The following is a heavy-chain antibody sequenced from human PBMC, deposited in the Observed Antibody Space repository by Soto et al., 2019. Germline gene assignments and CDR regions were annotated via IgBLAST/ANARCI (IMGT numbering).Heavy chain of an antibody. Sequence: PSETLSLTCAVSDGSITTSHWWSWVRQPPGKGLEWIGEIFHSGSTSSNPSLKSRVTISVDKSKNQFSLKLSSVTAADTAVYFCARTKGDLISFDCWGQGALVTVSS. CDR3: ARTKGDLISFDC. J-gene: IGHJ4*02. D-gene: IGHD2-21*02. CDR2: IFHSGST. CDR1: DGSITTSHW. V-gene: IGHV4-4*02.